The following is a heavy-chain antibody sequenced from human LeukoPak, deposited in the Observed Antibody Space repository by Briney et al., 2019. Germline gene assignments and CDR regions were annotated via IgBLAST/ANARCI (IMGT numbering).Heavy chain of an antibody. D-gene: IGHD5-18*01. CDR2: IYYSGST. V-gene: IGHV4-59*01. Sequence: WETLSLTCTVSGGSISSYYWSWIRQPPGKGLEWIGYIYYSGSTNYNPSLKSRVTTSVDTSKNQFSLKLSSVTAGDTAVYYCARDRSLGEQLEFDYWGQGSLVTVSS. CDR3: ARDRSLGEQLEFDY. J-gene: IGHJ4*02. CDR1: GGSISSYY.